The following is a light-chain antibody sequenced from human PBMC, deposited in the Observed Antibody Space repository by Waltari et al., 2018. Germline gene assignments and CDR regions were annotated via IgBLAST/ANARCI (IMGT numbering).Light chain of an antibody. V-gene: IGKV1-39*01. CDR1: HSSSSY. CDR3: QQSFTTPLT. Sequence: DVQMTQSPSSLSASLGDRVTITCRAGHSSSSYLKWSQQKPGMAPKLLIYASSTLQTGVPSRFSGSGSVTDFTLTISSLQPEDFATYYCQQSFTTPLTFGGGTKVEIK. J-gene: IGKJ4*01. CDR2: ASS.